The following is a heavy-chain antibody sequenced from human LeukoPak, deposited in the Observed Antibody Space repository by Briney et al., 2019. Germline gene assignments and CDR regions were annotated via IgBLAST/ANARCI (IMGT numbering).Heavy chain of an antibody. J-gene: IGHJ4*02. CDR3: AKDEYGSGSRDTTDRPGPTD. CDR2: INNDGTST. CDR1: GFTFSSYS. D-gene: IGHD3-10*01. V-gene: IGHV3-74*01. Sequence: PGGSLRLSCAASGFTFSSYSMNWVRQAPGKGLVWVSRINNDGTSTSYADSVKGRFTISRDSAKNMLYLKMNSLRAEDTAVYYCAKDEYGSGSRDTTDRPGPTDWGQGTLVTVSS.